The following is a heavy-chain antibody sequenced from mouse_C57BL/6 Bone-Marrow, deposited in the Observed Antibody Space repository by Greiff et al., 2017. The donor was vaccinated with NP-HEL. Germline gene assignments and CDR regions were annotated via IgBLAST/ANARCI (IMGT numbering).Heavy chain of an antibody. CDR1: GFTFSSYG. J-gene: IGHJ2*01. Sequence: EVKVVESGGDLVKPGGSLKLSCAASGFTFSSYGMSWVRQTPDKRLEWVATISSGGSYTYYPDSVKGRFTISRDNAKNTLYLQMSSLKSEDTAMYYCARRCPNYFDYWGQGTTLTVSS. CDR2: ISSGGSYT. CDR3: ARRCPNYFDY. V-gene: IGHV5-6*02.